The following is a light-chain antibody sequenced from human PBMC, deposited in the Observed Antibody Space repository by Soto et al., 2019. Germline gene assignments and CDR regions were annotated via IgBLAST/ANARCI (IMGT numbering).Light chain of an antibody. V-gene: IGLV2-14*03. CDR1: SSDVGGYNF. CDR2: DVD. Sequence: QSALTQPASVSGSPGQSITISCTGTSSDVGGYNFVSWYQQHPGKAPRLMIFDVDNRPSGVSTRFSGSKSDNTASLTISGLQYEDEADYYCCSYSGSSTIVVFGGGTKLTVL. J-gene: IGLJ2*01. CDR3: CSYSGSSTIVV.